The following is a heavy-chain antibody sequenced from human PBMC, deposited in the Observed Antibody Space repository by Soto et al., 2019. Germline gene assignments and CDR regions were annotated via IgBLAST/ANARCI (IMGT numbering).Heavy chain of an antibody. CDR2: ISSSSSYI. CDR3: ARDFCSGGSCYSRAFDI. J-gene: IGHJ3*02. CDR1: GFTFSSYS. V-gene: IGHV3-21*01. D-gene: IGHD2-15*01. Sequence: GGSLRLSCAASGFTFSSYSMNWVRQAPGKGLEWVSSISSSSSYIYYADSVKGRFTISRDNAKNSLYLQMNSLRAEDTAVYYCARDFCSGGSCYSRAFDIWGQGTMVTVSS.